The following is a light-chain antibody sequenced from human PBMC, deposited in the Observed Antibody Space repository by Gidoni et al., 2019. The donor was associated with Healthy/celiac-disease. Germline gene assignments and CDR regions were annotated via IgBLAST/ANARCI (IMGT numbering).Light chain of an antibody. J-gene: IGKJ2*01. CDR3: QQYYSTPYT. Sequence: DIVMTQSPDSLAVSLGERATINCKSSQSVLYSSNNKNYLAWYQQKPGQPPKLLIYWASTRESGVPDRFSGSGSGTDFTLTISSLQAEDVAAYYCQQYYSTPYTFXQXTKLXIK. CDR1: QSVLYSSNNKNY. V-gene: IGKV4-1*01. CDR2: WAS.